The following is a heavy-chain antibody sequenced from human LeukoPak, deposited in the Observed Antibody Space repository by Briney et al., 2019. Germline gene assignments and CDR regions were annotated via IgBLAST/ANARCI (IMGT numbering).Heavy chain of an antibody. CDR2: IIDTGST. D-gene: IGHD5-18*01. Sequence: SETLSLTCSVSGDSIRTYYWSWIRQPPGKGLEWIGYIIDTGSTNYKPSLKTRLTMSVDVSKNQISLKLSSVTAADTAVYYCAREIRDTAMEYYYYYYYMDVWGKGTTVTISS. J-gene: IGHJ6*03. CDR3: AREIRDTAMEYYYYYYYMDV. V-gene: IGHV4-59*12. CDR1: GDSIRTYY.